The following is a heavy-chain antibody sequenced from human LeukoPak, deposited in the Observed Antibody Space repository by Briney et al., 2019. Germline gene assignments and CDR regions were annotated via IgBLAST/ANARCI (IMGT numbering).Heavy chain of an antibody. D-gene: IGHD5-24*01. J-gene: IGHJ4*02. CDR2: INHSGST. CDR1: GGSFSGYY. V-gene: IGHV4-34*01. Sequence: KPSETLSLTCAVYGGSFSGYYWSWIRQPPGKGLEWIGEINHSGSTNYNPSLKSRVTISVDTSKNQFSLKLSSVTAADTAVYYCASWGWLPRGTGLQGLVDYWGQGTLVTVSS. CDR3: ASWGWLPRGTGLQGLVDY.